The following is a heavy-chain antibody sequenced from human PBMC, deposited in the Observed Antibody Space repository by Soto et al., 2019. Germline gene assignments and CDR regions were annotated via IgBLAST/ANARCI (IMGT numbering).Heavy chain of an antibody. CDR3: AKVTTMIVVVGDFDY. J-gene: IGHJ4*02. D-gene: IGHD3-22*01. CDR1: GFTFSSYA. V-gene: IGHV3-23*01. CDR2: ISGSGGST. Sequence: GGSLGPSFAASGFTFSSYATSWVRQAPGKGLEWVSAISGSGGSTYYADSVKGRFTISRDNSKNTLYLQMNSLRAEDTAVYYCAKVTTMIVVVGDFDYWGQGT.